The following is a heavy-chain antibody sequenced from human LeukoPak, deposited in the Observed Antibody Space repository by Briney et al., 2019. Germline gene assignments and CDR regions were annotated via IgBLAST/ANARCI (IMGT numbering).Heavy chain of an antibody. CDR1: GFTFSSYS. J-gene: IGHJ6*02. Sequence: PGGSLRLSCAASGFTFSSYSMNWVRQAPGKGLDWVSSISSSSSYIYYADSVKGRFTISRDNAKNSLYLQMNSLRAEDTAVYYCARALQLWLKKDYYYYGMDVWGQGTTVTVSS. CDR3: ARALQLWLKKDYYYYGMDV. CDR2: ISSSSSYI. D-gene: IGHD5-18*01. V-gene: IGHV3-21*01.